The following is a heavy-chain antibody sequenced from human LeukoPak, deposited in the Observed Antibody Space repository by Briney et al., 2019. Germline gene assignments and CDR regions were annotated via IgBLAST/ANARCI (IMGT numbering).Heavy chain of an antibody. CDR2: IKEDGSET. V-gene: IGHV3-7*01. CDR3: TRDSGRFRLDY. Sequence: GGSLRLSCAASGFTFSTSWMNWIRQAPGKGLEWVASIKEDGSETYYADAVKGRFTVSRDNAKNSLFLQMNSLRVEDTAVYYCTRDSGRFRLDYWGQGVLVTVSS. D-gene: IGHD6-19*01. CDR1: GFTFSTSW. J-gene: IGHJ4*02.